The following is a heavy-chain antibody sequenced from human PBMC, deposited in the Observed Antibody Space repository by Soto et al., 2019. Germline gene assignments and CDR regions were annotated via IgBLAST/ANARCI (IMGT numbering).Heavy chain of an antibody. CDR1: GFTFSSYL. J-gene: IGHJ4*02. D-gene: IGHD3-10*01. V-gene: IGHV3-30-3*01. CDR2: ISRDGSNE. Sequence: QVQLVESGGGVVQPGRSLRLSCATSGFTFSSYLIHWVRQTPDKGLEWVAFISRDGSNEYYADSVKGRFTISRDNSKNTLSLEMNSLRAEDTAVYYSARDDEGGSDCDLGYWGQGTLVTVSS. CDR3: ARDDEGGSDCDLGY.